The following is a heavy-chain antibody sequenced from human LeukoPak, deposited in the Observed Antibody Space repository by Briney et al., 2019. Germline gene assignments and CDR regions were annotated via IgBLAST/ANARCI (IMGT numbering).Heavy chain of an antibody. CDR3: ARDGGWAAAGTSWFDP. V-gene: IGHV3-74*01. J-gene: IGHJ5*02. CDR1: GFTFSSYW. CDR2: INTDGSST. D-gene: IGHD6-13*01. Sequence: GGSLRLSCAASGFTFSSYWMHWVRQAPEKGLVWVSRINTDGSSTSYADSVKGRFTISRDNAKNTLYLQMNSLRAEDTAVYYCARDGGWAAAGTSWFDPWGRGTLVTVSS.